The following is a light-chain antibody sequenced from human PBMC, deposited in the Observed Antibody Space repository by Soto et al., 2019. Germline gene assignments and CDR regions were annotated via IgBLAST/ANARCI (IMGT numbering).Light chain of an antibody. CDR2: KVS. V-gene: IGLV2-14*01. CDR3: SSYTSSSTYV. J-gene: IGLJ1*01. Sequence: QSVLTQPASVSGSPGQSITISCTGTSSDIGAYNYVSWNQQHPGKAPKLMIYKVSNRPSGVSNRFSGSKSGNTASLTISGLQAEDEADYYCSSYTSSSTYVFGTGTKLTVL. CDR1: SSDIGAYNY.